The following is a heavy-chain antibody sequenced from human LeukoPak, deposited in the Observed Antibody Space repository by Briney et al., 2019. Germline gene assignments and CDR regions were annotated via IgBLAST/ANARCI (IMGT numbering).Heavy chain of an antibody. CDR3: ARGNSLSGPNWFDP. J-gene: IGHJ5*02. V-gene: IGHV3-21*01. CDR1: GFTFSSYA. CDR2: ISSSSYI. D-gene: IGHD3-3*01. Sequence: NSGGSLRLSCAASGFTFSSYAMSWVRQAPGKGLEWVSSISSSSYIYYADSVKGRFTISRDNAKNSLYLQMNSLRAEDTAVYYCARGNSLSGPNWFDPWGQGTLVTVSS.